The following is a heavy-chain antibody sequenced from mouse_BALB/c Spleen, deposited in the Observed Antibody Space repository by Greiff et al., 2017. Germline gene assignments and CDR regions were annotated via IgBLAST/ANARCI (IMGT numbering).Heavy chain of an antibody. Sequence: VKVVESGPGLVAPSQSLSITCTVSGFSLTSYGVHWVRQPPGKGLEWLGVIWAGGSTNYNSALMSRLSISKDNSKSQVFLKMNSLQTDDTAMYYCARDEGYYGSSFDYWGQGTTLTVSS. D-gene: IGHD1-1*01. V-gene: IGHV2-9*02. J-gene: IGHJ2*01. CDR2: IWAGGST. CDR3: ARDEGYYGSSFDY. CDR1: GFSLTSYG.